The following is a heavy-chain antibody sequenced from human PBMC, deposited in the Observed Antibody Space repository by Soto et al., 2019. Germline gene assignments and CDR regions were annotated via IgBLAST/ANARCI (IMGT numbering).Heavy chain of an antibody. V-gene: IGHV1-69*02. CDR2: IIPILGIA. CDR3: ARVYCSGGSCYSRRDDAFDI. CDR1: GGTFSSYT. Sequence: ASVRVSCKASGGTFSSYTISWVRQAPGQGLEWMGRIIPILGIANYAQKFQGRVTITADKSTSTAYMELSSLRSEDTAVYYCARVYCSGGSCYSRRDDAFDIWGQGTMVTVSS. D-gene: IGHD2-15*01. J-gene: IGHJ3*02.